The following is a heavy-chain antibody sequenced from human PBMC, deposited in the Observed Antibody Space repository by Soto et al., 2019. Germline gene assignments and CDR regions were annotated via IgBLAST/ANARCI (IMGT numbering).Heavy chain of an antibody. CDR2: MNPTSGNT. J-gene: IGHJ6*02. CDR1: GYTFTSYD. CDR3: ARDLYYDFWSGQPYYYYGMDV. Sequence: QVQLVQSGAEVKKPGASVKVSCKASGYTFTSYDINWVRQATGQGLEWMGWMNPTSGNTGYAQKFQGRVTMTRNTSISTAYMELSSLRSEDTAVYYCARDLYYDFWSGQPYYYYGMDVWGQGTTVTVSS. V-gene: IGHV1-8*01. D-gene: IGHD3-3*01.